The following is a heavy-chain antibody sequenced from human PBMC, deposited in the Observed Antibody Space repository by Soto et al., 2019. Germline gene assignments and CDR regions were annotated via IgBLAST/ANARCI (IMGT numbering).Heavy chain of an antibody. CDR3: ARGTSIYYYYYMDV. CDR2: FDPEDGET. Sequence: ASVKVSCKVSGYTLTELSMHWVRQAPGKGLEWKGGFDPEDGETIYAQKFQGRVTMTEDTSTDTAYMELSSLRSEDTAVYYCARGTSIYYYYYMDVWGKGTTVTVSS. CDR1: GYTLTELS. D-gene: IGHD3-16*01. V-gene: IGHV1-24*01. J-gene: IGHJ6*03.